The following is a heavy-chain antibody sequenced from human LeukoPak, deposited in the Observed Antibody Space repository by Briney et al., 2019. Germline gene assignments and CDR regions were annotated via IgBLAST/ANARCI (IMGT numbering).Heavy chain of an antibody. V-gene: IGHV4-4*07. CDR3: AAFLSGTYWYFDY. J-gene: IGHJ4*02. CDR1: GDSISSYY. CDR2: IYTNGSTTYYDSGST. D-gene: IGHD1-26*01. Sequence: SETLALTCSVSGDSISSYYWSWIRQPAGNGLEWIGHIYTNGSTTYYDSGSTDYNPSLKRRVTISLDRSKNQFSLKLSSVTAADTAVYYCAAFLSGTYWYFDYWGQGALVTVS.